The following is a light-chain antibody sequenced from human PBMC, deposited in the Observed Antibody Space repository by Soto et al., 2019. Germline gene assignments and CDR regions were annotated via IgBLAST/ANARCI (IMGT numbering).Light chain of an antibody. CDR1: QNLNTY. J-gene: IGKJ5*01. CDR2: DVS. V-gene: IGKV3-11*01. Sequence: EIVLTQSPATLSLSPGERATLSCRASQNLNTYLAWYQQKPGQAPRLLIYDVSNRATGIPARFSGGGSGTDFTLTISSLEPEDFAVYYCQQRRDWPITFGQGTRLEIK. CDR3: QQRRDWPIT.